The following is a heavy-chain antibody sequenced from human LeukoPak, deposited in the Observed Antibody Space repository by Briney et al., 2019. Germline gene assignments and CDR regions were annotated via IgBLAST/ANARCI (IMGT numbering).Heavy chain of an antibody. Sequence: PSETLSLTCTVSGGSISSSSYYWGWIRKPPGKGLEWIGSIYYSRSTYYNPSLKSRVTISVDTSKNQFSLNLTSVTAADTAVYYCARDSSGTLSGGGWFDPWGQGTLVTVSS. CDR2: IYYSRST. CDR1: GGSISSSSYY. J-gene: IGHJ5*02. CDR3: ARDSSGTLSGGGWFDP. V-gene: IGHV4-39*07. D-gene: IGHD6-19*01.